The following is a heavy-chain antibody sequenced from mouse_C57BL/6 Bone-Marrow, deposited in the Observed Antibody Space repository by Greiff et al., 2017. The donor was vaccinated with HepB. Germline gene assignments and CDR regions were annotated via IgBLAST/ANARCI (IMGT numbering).Heavy chain of an antibody. D-gene: IGHD1-1*01. CDR3: ARQEDYYGSSPWFAY. CDR1: GFTFSDYY. J-gene: IGHJ3*01. CDR2: ISNGGGST. V-gene: IGHV5-12*01. Sequence: EVQLVESGGGLVQPGGSLKLSCAASGFTFSDYYMYWVRQTPEKRLEWVAYISNGGGSTYYPDTVKGRFTISRDNAKNTLYLQMSRLKSEDTAMYYCARQEDYYGSSPWFAYWGQGTLVTVSA.